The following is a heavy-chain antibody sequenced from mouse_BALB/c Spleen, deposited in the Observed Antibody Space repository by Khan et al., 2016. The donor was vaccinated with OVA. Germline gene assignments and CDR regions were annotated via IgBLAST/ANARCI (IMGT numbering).Heavy chain of an antibody. D-gene: IGHD2-12*01. CDR2: INTHSGVP. Sequence: QIQLVQSGPELKKPGETVRISCKASGYTFTTAGIQWVQKMPGKGLKWIGWINTHSGVPKYAEDFKGRFAFSLEISVNTAYLQITNIKNEDTATYFWARGRAAYYRNDGGAMEYWGQGTSVTVSS. V-gene: IGHV9-4*02. CDR3: ARGRAAYYRNDGGAMEY. CDR1: GYTFTTAG. J-gene: IGHJ4*01.